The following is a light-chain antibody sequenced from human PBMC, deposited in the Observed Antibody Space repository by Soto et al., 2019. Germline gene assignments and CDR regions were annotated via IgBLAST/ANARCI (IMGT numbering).Light chain of an antibody. J-gene: IGKJ5*01. V-gene: IGKV3-15*01. CDR1: QSVSSS. CDR3: QQYQNWPPYT. CDR2: DTS. Sequence: EVVMTQSPDTLSVSPGERVTLSCRASQSVSSSLAWYQQKPGQAPRLLIYDTSTRATAIPARFSGSGSGTEFTLTISSLQSEDSAVYYCQQYQNWPPYTFGPGTRLESK.